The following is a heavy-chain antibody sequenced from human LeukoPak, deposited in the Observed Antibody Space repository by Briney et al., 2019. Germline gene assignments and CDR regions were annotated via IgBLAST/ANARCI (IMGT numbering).Heavy chain of an antibody. CDR3: ASYYSGLDGFDY. V-gene: IGHV3-21*01. CDR1: GFTFSSYA. J-gene: IGHJ4*02. D-gene: IGHD5-12*01. Sequence: PGGSLRLSCAASGFTFSSYAMSWVRQAPGKGLEWVSSISSSSSYIYYADSVKGRFTISRDNAKNSLYLQMNSLRAEDTAVYYCASYYSGLDGFDYWGQGTLVTVSS. CDR2: ISSSSSYI.